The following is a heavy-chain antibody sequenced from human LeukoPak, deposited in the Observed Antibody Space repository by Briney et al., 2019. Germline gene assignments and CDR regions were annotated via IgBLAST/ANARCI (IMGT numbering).Heavy chain of an antibody. CDR3: VRDLD. Sequence: GGSLRLSCAPSGFTFSDYSMNWVRQAPGRGLEWVSSIGGIGSYIYYADSVKGRFTISRDNAKNALYLQMNNLRAEDTAVYYCVRDLDWGQGTLVTVSS. J-gene: IGHJ4*02. CDR2: IGGIGSYI. CDR1: GFTFSDYS. V-gene: IGHV3-21*01.